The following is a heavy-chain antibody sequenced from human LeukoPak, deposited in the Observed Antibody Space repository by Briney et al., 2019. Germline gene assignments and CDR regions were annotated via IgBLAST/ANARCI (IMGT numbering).Heavy chain of an antibody. Sequence: SDTLSLTRAVYGGSFSGYYWSWIRQPPGKGLEGIGENNLNGSTNFNPSLKSRVTISVDTSKNQFSLKLSSVTAADTAVYYCARSVVVPAAIRGAWFDPWGQGTLVTVSS. CDR1: GGSFSGYY. CDR3: ARSVVVPAAIRGAWFDP. D-gene: IGHD2-2*02. J-gene: IGHJ5*02. V-gene: IGHV4-34*01. CDR2: NNLNGST.